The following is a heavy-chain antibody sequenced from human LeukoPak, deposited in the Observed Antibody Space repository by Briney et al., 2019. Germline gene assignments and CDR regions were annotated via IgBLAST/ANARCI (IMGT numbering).Heavy chain of an antibody. J-gene: IGHJ3*02. D-gene: IGHD3-22*01. CDR2: IWYDGSNK. Sequence: PGGSLRLSCAASGFTFSSYAMSWVRQAPGKGLEWVAVIWYDGSNKYYADSVKGRFTISRDNSKNTLYLQMNSLRAEDTAVYYCARDQGDYYDSSGYYRAGAFDIWGQGTMVTVSS. CDR1: GFTFSSYA. CDR3: ARDQGDYYDSSGYYRAGAFDI. V-gene: IGHV3-33*08.